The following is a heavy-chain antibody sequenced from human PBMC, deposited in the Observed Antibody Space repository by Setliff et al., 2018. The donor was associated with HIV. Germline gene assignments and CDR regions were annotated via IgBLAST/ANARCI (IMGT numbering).Heavy chain of an antibody. Sequence: PGGSLRLSCAGSGFTFSDAWMNWVRQAPGKGLEWIGRIKSKTDGGTTDYAAPVKGRFTISRDDSKSTLYLQLTTLRTEDTGFYFCTREIRDGYPRSSNWGQGTLVTVSS. V-gene: IGHV3-15*01. CDR2: IKSKTDGGTT. CDR1: GFTFSDAW. D-gene: IGHD3-10*01. CDR3: TREIRDGYPRSSN. J-gene: IGHJ4*02.